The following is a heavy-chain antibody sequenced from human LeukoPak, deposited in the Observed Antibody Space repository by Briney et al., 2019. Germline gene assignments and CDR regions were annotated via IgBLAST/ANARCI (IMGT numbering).Heavy chain of an antibody. D-gene: IGHD3-3*01. CDR2: ISYDGSNK. Sequence: GGSQRLSCAASGFTFSTYAMHWVRQAPGKGLEWVAVISYDGSNKYYADSVKGRFTISRDKSKNTLYLQMNSLRAEDTAVYYCARDGGGYYFYYYMDVWGKGTTVTVSS. J-gene: IGHJ6*03. CDR3: ARDGGGYYFYYYMDV. V-gene: IGHV3-30-3*01. CDR1: GFTFSTYA.